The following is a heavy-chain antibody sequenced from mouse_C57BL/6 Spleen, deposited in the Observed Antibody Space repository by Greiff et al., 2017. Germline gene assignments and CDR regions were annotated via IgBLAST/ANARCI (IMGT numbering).Heavy chain of an antibody. CDR3: ARDRKGYDSFAY. Sequence: DVHLVESGGGLVKPGGSLKLSCAASGFTFSSYAMSWVRQTPEKRLEWVATISDGGSYTYYPDNVKGRFTISRDNAKHNLYLQMSHLKSEDTALYYCARDRKGYDSFAYWGQGTLVTVSA. CDR2: ISDGGSYT. CDR1: GFTFSSYA. V-gene: IGHV5-4*01. J-gene: IGHJ3*01. D-gene: IGHD2-2*01.